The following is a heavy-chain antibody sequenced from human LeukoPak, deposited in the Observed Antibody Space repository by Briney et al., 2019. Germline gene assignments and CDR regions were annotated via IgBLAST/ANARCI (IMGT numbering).Heavy chain of an antibody. CDR3: ARTHRDLGYCSSTSCYGYRGYFDY. Sequence: PSETLSLTCPVSGGSISSSCYYWGWLRQPPGKGLEWFGSIYYSGSTYYNPSLKSRVTISVDTSKNQFSLKLSSVTAADTAVYYCARTHRDLGYCSSTSCYGYRGYFDYWGQGTLVTVSS. CDR2: IYYSGST. D-gene: IGHD2-2*01. V-gene: IGHV4-39*01. J-gene: IGHJ4*02. CDR1: GGSISSSCYY.